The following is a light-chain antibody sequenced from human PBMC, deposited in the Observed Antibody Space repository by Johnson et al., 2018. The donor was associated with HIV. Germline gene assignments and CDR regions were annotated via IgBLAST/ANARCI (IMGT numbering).Light chain of an antibody. CDR3: GTWDSSLIVFYV. CDR1: SSNIGNNY. J-gene: IGLJ1*01. V-gene: IGLV1-51*01. CDR2: DNN. Sequence: QSVLTQPPSVSAAPGQKVTISCSGSSSNIGNNYVSWYQQLPGTAPKLLIYDNNKRPSGIPDRFSGSKSGTSATLSITGLQTGDEADYYCGTWDSSLIVFYVFGTGTKVTVL.